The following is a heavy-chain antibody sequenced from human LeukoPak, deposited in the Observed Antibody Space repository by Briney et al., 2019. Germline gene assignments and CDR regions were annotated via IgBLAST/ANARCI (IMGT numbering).Heavy chain of an antibody. CDR3: ARHPNYYGSGSYSY. J-gene: IGHJ4*02. Sequence: SETLSLTCAVYGGSFSGYYWCWIRQPPWKGLEWIGEINHSGSTNYTPSLKSRVTISVDTSKNQFSLKLSSVTAAETAVYYCARHPNYYGSGSYSYWGQGTLVTVSS. V-gene: IGHV4-34*01. D-gene: IGHD3-10*01. CDR2: INHSGST. CDR1: GGSFSGYY.